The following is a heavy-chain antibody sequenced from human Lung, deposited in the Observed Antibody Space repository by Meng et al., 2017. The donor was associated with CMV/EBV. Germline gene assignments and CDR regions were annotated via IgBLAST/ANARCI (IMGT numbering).Heavy chain of an antibody. J-gene: IGHJ6*02. CDR3: ARDQDGGFGMDV. V-gene: IGHV3-21*01. CDR1: GFTFTRYN. Sequence: GGSLRLSCVVFGFTFTRYNMNWVRQAPGKGLEWVSSISSSTTVIYYVDSVRGRFTISRDNAKRSLYLRMSNLRAEDTAIYYCARDQDGGFGMDVWGQGTTVTVSS. CDR2: ISSSTTVI.